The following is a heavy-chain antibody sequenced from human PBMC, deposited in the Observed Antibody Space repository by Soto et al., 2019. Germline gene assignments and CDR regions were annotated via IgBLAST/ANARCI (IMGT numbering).Heavy chain of an antibody. J-gene: IGHJ4*02. V-gene: IGHV4-31*03. CDR2: IYYSGST. Sequence: PSETLSLTCTVSGGSISSGLYYWSWIRQHPWKGLEWIGYIYYSGSTYYDPSLKSRVTISVDTSKNQFSLKLSSVTAADTAVYYCARVRGYDFWSGYYNGDYWGQGTQVTVSS. D-gene: IGHD3-3*01. CDR3: ARVRGYDFWSGYYNGDY. CDR1: GGSISSGLYY.